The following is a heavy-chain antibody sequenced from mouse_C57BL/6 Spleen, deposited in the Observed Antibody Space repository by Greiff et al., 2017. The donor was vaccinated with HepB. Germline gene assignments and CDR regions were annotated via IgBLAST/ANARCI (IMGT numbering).Heavy chain of an antibody. Sequence: VQVVESGPGLVQPSQSLSITCTVSGFSLTSYGVHWVRQSPGKGLEWLGVIWSGGSTDYNAAFISRLSISKDNSKSQVFFKMNSLQADDTAIYYCARPHYYGSSGGFAYWGQGTLVTVSA. CDR3: ARPHYYGSSGGFAY. D-gene: IGHD1-1*01. CDR1: GFSLTSYG. V-gene: IGHV2-2*01. CDR2: IWSGGST. J-gene: IGHJ3*01.